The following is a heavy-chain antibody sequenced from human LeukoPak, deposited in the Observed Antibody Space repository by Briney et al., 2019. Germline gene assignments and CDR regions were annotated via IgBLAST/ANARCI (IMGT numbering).Heavy chain of an antibody. D-gene: IGHD6-13*01. CDR1: GYTFTSYD. V-gene: IGHV1-8*01. CDR2: MNPNSGNT. Sequence: ASVKVSCRASGYTFTSYDINWVRQATGQGLEWMGWMNPNSGNTGYAQKFQGRVTMARNTSISTAYMELSSLRSEDTAVYYCARDSSSWYSLLDYWGQGTLVTVSS. J-gene: IGHJ4*02. CDR3: ARDSSSWYSLLDY.